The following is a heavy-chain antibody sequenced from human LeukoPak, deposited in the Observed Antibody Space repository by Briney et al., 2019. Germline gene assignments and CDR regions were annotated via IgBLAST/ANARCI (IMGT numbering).Heavy chain of an antibody. V-gene: IGHV3-48*02. D-gene: IGHD1-26*01. CDR2: ISGSSTAT. J-gene: IGHJ3*02. CDR3: ARGGGRSYSDAFDI. CDR1: GVTFSSNN. Sequence: GGSLRLSCAASGVTFSSNNMHWVRQAPGKGLEWVSFISGSSTATQYADSVKGRFTISRDIGREALYLQMNSLRDEDTAVYYCARGGGRSYSDAFDIWGQGTVVTVSS.